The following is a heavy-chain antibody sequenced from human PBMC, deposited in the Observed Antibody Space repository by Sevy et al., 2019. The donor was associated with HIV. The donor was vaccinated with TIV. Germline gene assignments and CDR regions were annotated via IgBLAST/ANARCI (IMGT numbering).Heavy chain of an antibody. CDR2: ISTYNGNT. CDR3: ATATGMAQDGTSRYFVF. Sequence: ASVKVSCKISGYKVDMYGIAWVRQAPGQGLEWMGWISTYNGNTNYAQNFQVRVTMTTDTSTSVVYMELGGLRPDDTAVYYCATATGMAQDGTSRYFVFWGQGTLVTASS. V-gene: IGHV1-18*04. D-gene: IGHD2-15*01. CDR1: GYKVDMYG. J-gene: IGHJ4*01.